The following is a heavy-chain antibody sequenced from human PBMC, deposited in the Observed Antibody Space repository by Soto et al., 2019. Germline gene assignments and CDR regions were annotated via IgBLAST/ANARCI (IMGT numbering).Heavy chain of an antibody. CDR2: IKQDGSEK. D-gene: IGHD3-3*01. Sequence: GGSLRLSCAASGFTFSSYWMSWVRQAPGKGLEWVANIKQDGSEKYYVDSVKGRFTISRDDAKNSLYLQMNSLRAEDTAVYYCARDRGAHYYDFWSGDLSLTNYYQHNCPDVCGQGITVNGS. J-gene: IGHJ6*02. CDR1: GFTFSSYW. CDR3: ARDRGAHYYDFWSGDLSLTNYYQHNCPDV. V-gene: IGHV3-7*05.